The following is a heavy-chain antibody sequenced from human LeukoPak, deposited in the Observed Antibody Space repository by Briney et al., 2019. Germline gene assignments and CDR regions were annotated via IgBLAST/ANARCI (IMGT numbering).Heavy chain of an antibody. Sequence: PSETLSLTCAVSGGSISSGAYSWSWIRQPPRKGLEWIGYVYYSGGTYYSPSLKSRVTISVDTSKNQFSLQLNSVTPEDTAVYYCARWGLYCSGGSCFHDAFDIWGQGTMVTVSS. V-gene: IGHV4-30-4*07. CDR2: VYYSGGT. CDR1: GGSISSGAYS. D-gene: IGHD2-15*01. CDR3: ARWGLYCSGGSCFHDAFDI. J-gene: IGHJ3*02.